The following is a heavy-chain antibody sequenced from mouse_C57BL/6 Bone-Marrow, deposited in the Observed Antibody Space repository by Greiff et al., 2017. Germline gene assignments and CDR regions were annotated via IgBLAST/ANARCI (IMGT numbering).Heavy chain of an antibody. D-gene: IGHD1-1*01. V-gene: IGHV14-4*01. Sequence: EVKLMESGAELVRPGASVKLSCTASGFNIKDDYMHWVKQRPEQGLEWIGWIDPENGDTEYASKFQGKATITADTSSNTAYLQLSSLTSEDTAVYYCTFLYYGSSFDVWGTGTTVTVSS. CDR2: IDPENGDT. J-gene: IGHJ1*03. CDR3: TFLYYGSSFDV. CDR1: GFNIKDDY.